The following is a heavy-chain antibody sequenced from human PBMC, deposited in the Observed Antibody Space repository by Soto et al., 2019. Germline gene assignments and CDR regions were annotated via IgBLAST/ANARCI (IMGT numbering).Heavy chain of an antibody. D-gene: IGHD3-10*02. CDR1: GFTFNRHG. V-gene: IGHV3-30*18. CDR2: ISNDGGAK. Sequence: SGGSLRLSCVGSGFTFNRHGIHWVRQAPGKGLEWMAVISNDGGAKFYADSVKGRFSISRDNSKNTVYLEMNSLRPDDTAVYYCAKDLNRVVFLAYDRLDDWGQGTLVTVSS. J-gene: IGHJ4*02. CDR3: AKDLNRVVFLAYDRLDD.